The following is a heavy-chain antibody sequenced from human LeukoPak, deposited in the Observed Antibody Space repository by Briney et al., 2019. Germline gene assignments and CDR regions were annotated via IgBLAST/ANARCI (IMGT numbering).Heavy chain of an antibody. V-gene: IGHV4-34*01. CDR2: VHYSGSA. Sequence: SETLSLTCAVYGGSFSGYYWTWIRQSPGRGLEWIGEVHYSGSATYNPSLKSRVTISVDTSINQFSLKMNSVTAADTAVYYCARGQWFRAFWSRGTRVTVSS. J-gene: IGHJ4*02. CDR1: GGSFSGYY. CDR3: ARGQWFRAF. D-gene: IGHD3-10*01.